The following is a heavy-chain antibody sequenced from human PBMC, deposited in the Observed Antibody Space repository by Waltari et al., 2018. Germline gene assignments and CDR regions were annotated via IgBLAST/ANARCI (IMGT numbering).Heavy chain of an antibody. CDR1: GFDVSSTY. D-gene: IGHD1-26*01. Sequence: EVQLVESGGGLVQPGGSLRLSGAASGFDVSSTYMGWVRQAPGKGLEWVSVIYRGGNTNYADSVKGRFTISRHNSKNTVYLQMNSLRAEDTAVYYCAIEEGELLGYWGQGTLVTVSS. J-gene: IGHJ4*02. CDR3: AIEEGELLGY. V-gene: IGHV3-53*04. CDR2: IYRGGNT.